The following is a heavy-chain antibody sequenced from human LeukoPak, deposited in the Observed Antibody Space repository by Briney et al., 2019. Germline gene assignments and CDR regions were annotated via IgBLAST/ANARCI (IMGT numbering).Heavy chain of an antibody. V-gene: IGHV1-2*06. D-gene: IGHD6-13*01. CDR2: INPNSGGT. CDR1: GYTFTGYY. CDR3: AVTPDHSSSWVHANDY. J-gene: IGHJ4*02. Sequence: GASVKVSCKASGYTFTGYYMHWVRQAPGQGLEWMGRINPNSGGTNYAQKFQGRVTMTRDTSISTAYMELSRLRSDDTAVYYCAVTPDHSSSWVHANDYWGQGTPVTVSS.